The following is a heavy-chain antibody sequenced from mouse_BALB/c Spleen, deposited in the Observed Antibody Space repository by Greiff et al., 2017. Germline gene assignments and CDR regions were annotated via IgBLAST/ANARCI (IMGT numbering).Heavy chain of an antibody. V-gene: IGHV5-12-2*01. CDR1: GFTFSSYT. Sequence: EVKLVESGGGLVQPGGSLKLSCAASGFTFSSYTMSWVRQTPEKRLEWVAYISNGGGSTYYPDTVKGRFTISRDNAKNTLYLQMSSLKSEDTAMYYCARQKDLYYFDYWGQGTTLTVSS. J-gene: IGHJ2*01. CDR2: ISNGGGST. D-gene: IGHD6-1*01. CDR3: ARQKDLYYFDY.